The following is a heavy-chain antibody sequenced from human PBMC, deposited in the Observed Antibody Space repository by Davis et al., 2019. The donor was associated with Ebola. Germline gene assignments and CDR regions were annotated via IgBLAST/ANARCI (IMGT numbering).Heavy chain of an antibody. CDR1: GYTLTELS. CDR3: AREYCSSTSCYDGMDV. J-gene: IGHJ6*04. V-gene: IGHV1-24*01. Sequence: ASVKVSCKVSGYTLTELSMHWVRQAPGKGFEWMGGFDPEDGETIYAQKFQGRVTITRDTSASTAYMELSSLRSEDTAVYYCAREYCSSTSCYDGMDVWGKGTTVTVSS. D-gene: IGHD2-2*01. CDR2: FDPEDGET.